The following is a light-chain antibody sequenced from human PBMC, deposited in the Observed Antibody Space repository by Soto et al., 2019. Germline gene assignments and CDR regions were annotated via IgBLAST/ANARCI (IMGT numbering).Light chain of an antibody. CDR1: QTVGRY. CDR2: DAS. J-gene: IGKJ5*01. CDR3: QQRLHWPIT. V-gene: IGKV3-11*01. Sequence: DIVLTQSPATLSLSPGDRVTLSCRASQTVGRYLSWYQHSPGQGPRLLVYDASNRATGVPARFSGSGSETDFTLTLSSLDPEDFAVYYCQQRLHWPITFGQGTRLEMK.